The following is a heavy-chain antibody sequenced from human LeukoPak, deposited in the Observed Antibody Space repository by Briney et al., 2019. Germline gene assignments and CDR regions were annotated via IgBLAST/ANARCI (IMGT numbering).Heavy chain of an antibody. CDR1: GYTFTSYY. CDR2: INPSGGST. J-gene: IGHJ4*02. V-gene: IGHV1-46*01. D-gene: IGHD3-10*01. CDR3: ARSGYYGSGSYYRPDY. Sequence: ASVKVSCKASGYTFTSYYMHWVRQAPGQGLEWMGIINPSGGSTSYAQKFQGRVTMTRDMSTSTVCMELSSLRSEDTAVYYCARSGYYGSGSYYRPDYWGQGTLVTVSS.